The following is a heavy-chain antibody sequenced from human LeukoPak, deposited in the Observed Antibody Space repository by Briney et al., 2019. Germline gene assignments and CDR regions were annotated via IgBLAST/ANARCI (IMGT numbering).Heavy chain of an antibody. V-gene: IGHV3-30*02. D-gene: IGHD3-22*01. J-gene: IGHJ4*02. CDR1: GFTFSSYG. Sequence: GGSLRLSCAASGFTFSSYGMHWVRQAPGKGLEWVAFIRYDGSNKYYADSVKGRFTISRDNSKNTLYLQMNSLRAEDAAVYYCATSTYYYDTSGYYPYYFDYWGQGTLVTVSS. CDR2: IRYDGSNK. CDR3: ATSTYYYDTSGYYPYYFDY.